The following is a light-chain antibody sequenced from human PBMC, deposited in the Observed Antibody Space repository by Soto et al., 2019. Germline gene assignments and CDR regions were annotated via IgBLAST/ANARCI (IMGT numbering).Light chain of an antibody. Sequence: QSALTQPASVSGSPGQSITISCTGTRSNVGSYNFVSWYRQYPGKAPELIIYEVSQRPSTFFNRFSGSKSGNTASLTVSGLQSYDEADYYCCSYAGNNTLVFGGGTKLTVL. V-gene: IGLV2-23*02. CDR2: EVS. J-gene: IGLJ3*02. CDR3: CSYAGNNTLV. CDR1: RSNVGSYNF.